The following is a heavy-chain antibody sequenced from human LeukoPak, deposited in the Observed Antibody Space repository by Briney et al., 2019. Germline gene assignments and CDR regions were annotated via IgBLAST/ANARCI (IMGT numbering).Heavy chain of an antibody. J-gene: IGHJ4*02. V-gene: IGHV1-3*01. CDR3: ARKGIAAAGTVDY. CDR1: GYTFTSYA. CDR2: INAGNGNT. Sequence: ASVKVSCKASGYTFTSYAMHWVRQAPGQRLEWMGWINAGNGNTKYSQKFQGRVTITRDTSASTAYMELSSLRSDDTAVYYCARKGIAAAGTVDYWGQGTLVTVSS. D-gene: IGHD6-13*01.